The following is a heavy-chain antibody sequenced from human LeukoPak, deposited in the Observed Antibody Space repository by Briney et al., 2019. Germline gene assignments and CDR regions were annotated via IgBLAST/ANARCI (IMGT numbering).Heavy chain of an antibody. V-gene: IGHV3-21*04. CDR2: ISSSSSYI. J-gene: IGHJ3*02. Sequence: TGGSLRLSCAASGFTFSSYSMNWVRQAPGKGLEWVSSISSSSSYIYYADSVKGRFTISRDNAKNSLYLQMNSLRAEDTAVYYCAREGLGYSYGPGAFDIWGQGTMVTVSS. CDR3: AREGLGYSYGPGAFDI. D-gene: IGHD5-18*01. CDR1: GFTFSSYS.